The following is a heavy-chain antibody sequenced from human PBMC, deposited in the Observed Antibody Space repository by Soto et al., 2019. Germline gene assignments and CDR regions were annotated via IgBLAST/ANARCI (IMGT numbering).Heavy chain of an antibody. J-gene: IGHJ4*02. V-gene: IGHV1-18*01. CDR1: GYTFTSYG. CDR3: ASDLAVALIDY. Sequence: QVQLVQSGAEVKKPGASVKVSCKASGYTFTSYGISWVRQAPGQGLEWMGWISAYNGNTKYAQKLQGRVTMTTDTGTSTASMELRSLRSDDTAVYYCASDLAVALIDYWGQGTLVTVSS. CDR2: ISAYNGNT. D-gene: IGHD6-19*01.